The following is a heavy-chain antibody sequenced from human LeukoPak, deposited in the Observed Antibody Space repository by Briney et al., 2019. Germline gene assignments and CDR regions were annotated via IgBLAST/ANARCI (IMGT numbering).Heavy chain of an antibody. V-gene: IGHV1-2*02. CDR3: ARGHSRDDFWSGYYALYYYYYGMDV. D-gene: IGHD3-3*01. J-gene: IGHJ6*02. CDR1: GYTFTGYY. Sequence: GASVKVSCKASGYTFTGYYMHWVRQAPGQGLEWMGWINPNSGGTNYAQKFQGRVTMTRDTSISTAYMELSRLRSDDTAVYYCARGHSRDDFWSGYYALYYYYYGMDVWGQGTTVTVSS. CDR2: INPNSGGT.